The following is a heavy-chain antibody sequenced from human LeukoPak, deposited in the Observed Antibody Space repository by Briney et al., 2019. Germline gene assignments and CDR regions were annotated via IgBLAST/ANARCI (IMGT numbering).Heavy chain of an antibody. V-gene: IGHV1-18*01. CDR2: ISAYNGNT. J-gene: IGHJ4*02. CDR1: GYTFTSDG. CDR3: ARGMFCGGDCYGDDY. D-gene: IGHD2-21*01. Sequence: ASVKVSCKASGYTFTSDGISWVRQAPGQGLEWMGWISAYNGNTNYAQKLQGRVTMTTDTSTSTAYMELRSLRSDDTAVYYCARGMFCGGDCYGDDYWGQGTLVTVSS.